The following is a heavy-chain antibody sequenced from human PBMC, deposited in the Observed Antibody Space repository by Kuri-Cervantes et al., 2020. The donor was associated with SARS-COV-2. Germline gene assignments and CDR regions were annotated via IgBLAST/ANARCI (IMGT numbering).Heavy chain of an antibody. V-gene: IGHV3-30*02. CDR2: VRSDGSNK. Sequence: GGSLRLSCAASGFIFSSYGMHWVRQAPGKGLEWVAFVRSDGSNKHYTDSAKGRFTISRDNPKNTLYLQMGSLRAEDMAFYYCARDSEVHGGSSWYPDAFDIWGQGTMVTVSS. CDR3: ARDSEVHGGSSWYPDAFDI. CDR1: GFIFSSYG. D-gene: IGHD6-13*01. J-gene: IGHJ3*02.